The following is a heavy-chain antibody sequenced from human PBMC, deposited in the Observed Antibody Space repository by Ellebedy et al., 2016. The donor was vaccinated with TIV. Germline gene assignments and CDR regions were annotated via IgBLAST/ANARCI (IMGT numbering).Heavy chain of an antibody. D-gene: IGHD5-12*01. V-gene: IGHV4-59*08. CDR1: GGSISSYY. J-gene: IGHJ4*02. Sequence: SETLSLTCTVSGGSISSYYWSWIRQFPGKGLEWIGYIYYTGGATYNPSLKSRVSISVDTSKDQFSLKLSSVTAADTAVYYCARHVDGGYDLPFDYWGQGNMVTVSS. CDR3: ARHVDGGYDLPFDY. CDR2: IYYTGGA.